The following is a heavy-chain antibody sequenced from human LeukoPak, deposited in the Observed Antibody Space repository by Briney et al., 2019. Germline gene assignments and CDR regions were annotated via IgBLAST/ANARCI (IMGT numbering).Heavy chain of an antibody. CDR2: IYYSGST. V-gene: IGHV4-39*01. CDR1: GGSISSGSYY. J-gene: IGHJ4*02. CDR3: ARHRPQLSPPEPLDY. D-gene: IGHD2-2*01. Sequence: SETLSLTCTVSGGSISSGSYYRGWIRQPPGKGLEWIGSIYYSGSTYYNPSLKSRVTISVDTSKNQFSLKLSSVTAADTAVYYCARHRPQLSPPEPLDYWGQGTLVTVSS.